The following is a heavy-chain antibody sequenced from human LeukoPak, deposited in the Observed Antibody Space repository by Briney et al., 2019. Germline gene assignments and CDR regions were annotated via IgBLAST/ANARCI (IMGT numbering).Heavy chain of an antibody. CDR1: GFTFDDYA. Sequence: PGGSLRLSCAASGFTFDDYAMHWVRQAPGKGLEWVSLISWDGGSTYYADSVKGRFTISRDNSKNSLYLQMNSLRAEDTALCYCAKAPSGNYGVDYWGQGTLVTVSS. CDR3: AKAPSGNYGVDY. D-gene: IGHD4-11*01. V-gene: IGHV3-43D*03. J-gene: IGHJ4*02. CDR2: ISWDGGST.